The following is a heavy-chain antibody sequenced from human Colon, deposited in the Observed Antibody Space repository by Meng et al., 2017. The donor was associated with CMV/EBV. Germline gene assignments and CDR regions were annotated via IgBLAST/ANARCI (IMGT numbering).Heavy chain of an antibody. D-gene: IGHD7-27*01. Sequence: GSLRLSCGVYGVSFSGNYWTWIRQPPEKGLEWIGEISHSGSTKYNPSLRSRVTISRDTSKSEFSLKLTSVTAADTALYFCARDIGWGHSDYWGQGTLVTVSS. V-gene: IGHV4-34*01. J-gene: IGHJ4*02. CDR2: ISHSGST. CDR1: GVSFSGNY. CDR3: ARDIGWGHSDY.